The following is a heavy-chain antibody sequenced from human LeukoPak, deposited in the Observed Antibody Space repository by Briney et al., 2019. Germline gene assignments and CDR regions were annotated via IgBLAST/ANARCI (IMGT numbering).Heavy chain of an antibody. J-gene: IGHJ6*02. D-gene: IGHD4-11*01. CDR3: ARGRHWGVTTTYCGMDV. CDR2: INHSGST. V-gene: IGHV4-34*01. CDR1: GGSFCDNY. Sequence: SETLSLTCGVYGGSFCDNYWSCIRQPPGKGLEWIGEINHSGSTNYNPSLKSRVTLSVDTSKNQFSLNLRSVTAADTAVYYCARGRHWGVTTTYCGMDVWGQGTTVTVSS.